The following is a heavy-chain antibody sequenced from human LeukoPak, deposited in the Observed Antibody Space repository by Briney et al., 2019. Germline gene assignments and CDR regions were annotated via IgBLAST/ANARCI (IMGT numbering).Heavy chain of an antibody. J-gene: IGHJ4*02. Sequence: SETLSLTCAVSGGSISSGGYSWSWIRQPPGKGLEWIGYIYHSGSTYYNPSLKSRVTISVDRSENQFSLKLSSVTAADTAVYYCARGRDGYNYFDYWGQGTLVTVSS. V-gene: IGHV4-30-2*01. CDR2: IYHSGST. CDR3: ARGRDGYNYFDY. D-gene: IGHD5-24*01. CDR1: GGSISSGGYS.